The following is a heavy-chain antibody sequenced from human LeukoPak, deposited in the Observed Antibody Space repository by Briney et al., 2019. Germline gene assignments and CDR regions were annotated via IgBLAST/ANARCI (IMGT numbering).Heavy chain of an antibody. J-gene: IGHJ5*02. CDR1: GFTFTSYA. CDR2: ISGSGGRT. V-gene: IGHV3-23*01. CDR3: AKKERSDPFDP. Sequence: GGSLRLSCAASGFTFTSYAMSWVRQAPGKGLEWVSGISGSGGRTDYADSVKGRFTISRDNSKNTLYLQMNSLRAEDTAVYYCAKKERSDPFDPWGQGTLVTVSS.